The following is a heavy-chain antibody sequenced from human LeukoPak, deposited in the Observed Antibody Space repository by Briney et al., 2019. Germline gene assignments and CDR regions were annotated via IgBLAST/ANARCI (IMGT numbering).Heavy chain of an antibody. Sequence: GGSLRLSCAASGFTFSDYYMSWIRQAPGKGLEWVSYISSSSSYTKYADSVKGRFTISRDNAKNSLYLQMNSLRSEDTAVYYCARETPIYCTNGVCHKQALYYYGMDVWGQGTTVTVSS. CDR3: ARETPIYCTNGVCHKQALYYYGMDV. CDR2: ISSSSSYT. J-gene: IGHJ6*02. V-gene: IGHV3-11*05. D-gene: IGHD2-8*01. CDR1: GFTFSDYY.